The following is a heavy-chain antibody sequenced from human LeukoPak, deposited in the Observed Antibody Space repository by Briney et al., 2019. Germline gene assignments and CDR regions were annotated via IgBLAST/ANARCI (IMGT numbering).Heavy chain of an antibody. CDR3: ATQRAVGWFDP. V-gene: IGHV4-59*08. CDR1: GGSISSYY. J-gene: IGHJ5*02. CDR2: IYYSGST. Sequence: SETLSLTCTVSGGSISSYYWSWLRQPPGKGLEWIGYIYYSGSTNYNPSLKSRVTISVDTSKNQFSLKLSSVTAADTAVYYCATQRAVGWFDPWGQGTLVTVSS. D-gene: IGHD4-23*01.